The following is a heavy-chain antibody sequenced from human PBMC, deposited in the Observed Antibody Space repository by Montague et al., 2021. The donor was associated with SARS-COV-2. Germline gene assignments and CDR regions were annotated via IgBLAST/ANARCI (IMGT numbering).Heavy chain of an antibody. CDR1: GFTFSSYW. Sequence: SLRLSCAASGFTFSSYWMSWVRHAPGKGLEWVANIKEDGSEKKYXGSVKGRFTISRDNAKDSLYLQMNSLRAEDTAVYYCAREYFDNSGMGHYWGQGTLVTVSS. D-gene: IGHD3-22*01. J-gene: IGHJ4*02. V-gene: IGHV3-7*01. CDR3: AREYFDNSGMGHY. CDR2: IKEDGSEK.